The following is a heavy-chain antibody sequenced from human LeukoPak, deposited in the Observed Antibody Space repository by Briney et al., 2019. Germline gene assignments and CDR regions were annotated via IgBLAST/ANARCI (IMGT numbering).Heavy chain of an antibody. CDR2: IYHSGST. CDR1: GGSISSGGCS. V-gene: IGHV4-30-2*01. D-gene: IGHD3-10*01. CDR3: AREYGPDGSGSSMGAFDI. J-gene: IGHJ3*02. Sequence: PSQTLSLTCAVSGGSISSGGCSWSWIRQPPGKGLEWIGYIYHSGSTYYNPSLKSRVTISVGRSKNQFSLKLSSVTAADTAVYYCAREYGPDGSGSSMGAFDIWGQGTMVTVSS.